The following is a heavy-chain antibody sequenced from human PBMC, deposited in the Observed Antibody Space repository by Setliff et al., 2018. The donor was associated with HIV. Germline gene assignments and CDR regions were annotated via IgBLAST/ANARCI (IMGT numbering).Heavy chain of an antibody. J-gene: IGHJ6*03. CDR2: INPNNGGT. CDR1: GYSFTDYY. D-gene: IGHD6-19*01. V-gene: IGHV1-2*06. Sequence: ASVKVSCKASGYSFTDYYIHWVRQAPGQGLEWMGRINPNNGGTNYVQRFRGRVTMTRDTSINTAYMELSSLRSDDAAVYYCARTIPLAGSDMDLWGKGTTVTVSS. CDR3: ARTIPLAGSDMDL.